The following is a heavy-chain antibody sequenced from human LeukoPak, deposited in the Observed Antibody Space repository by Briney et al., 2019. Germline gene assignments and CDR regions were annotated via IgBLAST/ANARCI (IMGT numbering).Heavy chain of an antibody. D-gene: IGHD4-23*01. CDR3: TRDLMDFDYGDKGGIY. CDR1: GFAFSSHW. V-gene: IGHV3-74*01. CDR2: INSDGSNT. Sequence: GGYLRLSCAASGFAFSSHWMHWVRQVPGKGLVWLSRINSDGSNTIYADSVEGRFTISRGNVKNTLYLQMNSLRAEDTAVYYCTRDLMDFDYGDKGGIYWGEGALVSVSS. J-gene: IGHJ4*02.